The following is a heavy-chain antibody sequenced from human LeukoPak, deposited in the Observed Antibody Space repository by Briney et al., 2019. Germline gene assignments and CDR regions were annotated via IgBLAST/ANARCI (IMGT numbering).Heavy chain of an antibody. D-gene: IGHD1-26*01. V-gene: IGHV4-4*07. CDR2: IWTTGST. CDR1: GGSISSHY. CDR3: ARVRAYANFVGSFDL. J-gene: IGHJ2*01. Sequence: SETLSLTCTVSGGSISSHYWSWIRHPAGKRLEWLGRIWTTGSTAYNSSYKRRLTMSMDKSKNKFSLTLASMTAADTAVYYCARVRAYANFVGSFDLWGRGALVTVSS.